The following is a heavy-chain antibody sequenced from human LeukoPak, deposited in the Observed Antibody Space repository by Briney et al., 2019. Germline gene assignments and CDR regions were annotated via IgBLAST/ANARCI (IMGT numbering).Heavy chain of an antibody. Sequence: AGGSLRLSCAASGFTFSSYSMNWVRQAPGKGLEWVSSISSSSSYIYYADSVKGRFTISRDNAKNSLYLQMNSLRAEDTAVYYCARAVVTAGGDAFDIWGQGTMVTVSS. D-gene: IGHD2-21*02. CDR1: GFTFSSYS. V-gene: IGHV3-21*01. CDR2: ISSSSSYI. J-gene: IGHJ3*02. CDR3: ARAVVTAGGDAFDI.